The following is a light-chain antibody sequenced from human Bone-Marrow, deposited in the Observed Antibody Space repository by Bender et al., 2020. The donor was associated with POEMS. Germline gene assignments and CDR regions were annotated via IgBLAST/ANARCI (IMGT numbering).Light chain of an antibody. CDR1: GSNIGGYP. Sequence: ELTQPSSVSVSPGQRVTISCSGSGSNIGGYPVNWYQQLPGTAPKLLIYRNNQRPSGVPDRFSGSKSGTSASLAITGLQSDDEAIYFCVAWDASLNGWVFGGGTKLTVL. CDR2: RNN. J-gene: IGLJ3*02. V-gene: IGLV1-44*01. CDR3: VAWDASLNGWV.